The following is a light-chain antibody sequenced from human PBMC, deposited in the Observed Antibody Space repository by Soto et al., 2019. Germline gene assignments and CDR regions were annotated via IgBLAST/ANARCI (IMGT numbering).Light chain of an antibody. J-gene: IGKJ1*01. Sequence: DIQMTQSPSTLSASVEDRVIITCRASQSITSWLAWYQQKPGKAPNLLIHKASHLESGVPSRFSGSGSGTEFTLTISSLQPGDFATYYCQHYNTYPWTFGQGTKVDIK. CDR3: QHYNTYPWT. CDR2: KAS. CDR1: QSITSW. V-gene: IGKV1-5*03.